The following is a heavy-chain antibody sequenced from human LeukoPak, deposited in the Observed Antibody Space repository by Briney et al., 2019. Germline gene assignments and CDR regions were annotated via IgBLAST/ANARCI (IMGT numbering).Heavy chain of an antibody. D-gene: IGHD3/OR15-3a*01. Sequence: QPGGSLRLSCAASGFTFSSYAMSWVRQAPGKGLEWVSVISNGGGGTFYADSVKGRFTISRDNSKNTVYLQLNSLRAEDTATYFCAKEPPNILDNFYAYYMDAWGKGTTVTVSS. CDR3: AKEPPNILDNFYAYYMDA. V-gene: IGHV3-23*01. CDR2: ISNGGGGT. CDR1: GFTFSSYA. J-gene: IGHJ6*03.